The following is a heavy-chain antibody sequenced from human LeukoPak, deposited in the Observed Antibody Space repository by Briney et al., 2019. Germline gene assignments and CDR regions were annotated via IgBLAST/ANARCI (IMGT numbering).Heavy chain of an antibody. CDR2: ISYSGST. CDR3: ARLNGGS. D-gene: IGHD3-16*01. J-gene: IGHJ4*02. Sequence: SETLSLTCTVSGGSISSYYWSWIRQPPGKGLEWIGYISYSGSTNYNPSPKSRVTISVDTSKNQFSLRLRSVTAADTAVYYCARLNGGSWGQGTLVTVSS. V-gene: IGHV4-59*08. CDR1: GGSISSYY.